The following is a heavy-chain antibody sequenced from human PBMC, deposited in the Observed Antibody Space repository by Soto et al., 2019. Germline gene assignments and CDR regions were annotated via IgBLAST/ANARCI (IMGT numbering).Heavy chain of an antibody. CDR3: ARERANRLDP. CDR2: MNPNSGNT. J-gene: IGHJ5*02. CDR1: GYTFTSYD. Sequence: QVQLVQSGAEVKKPGASVKVSCKASGYTFTSYDINWVRQATGQGLEWMGWMNPNSGNTGYAQKFQGRVPMTRNTSLSTAYMGLRSLRSEDTAVYYCARERANRLDPWGQGTLVTVSS. V-gene: IGHV1-8*01.